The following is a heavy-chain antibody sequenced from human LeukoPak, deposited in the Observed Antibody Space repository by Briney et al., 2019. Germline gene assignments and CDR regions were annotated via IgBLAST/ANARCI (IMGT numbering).Heavy chain of an antibody. Sequence: HGESLKISCKGSGYSFTNYWIGWVRQMPGKDLEWMGIIYPGDSDTRYSPSFQGQVTISADKSISTAYLQWSSLKASDTAIYYCARSWVAGYGTVLDYWGQGTLVTVSS. CDR3: ARSWVAGYGTVLDY. CDR2: IYPGDSDT. J-gene: IGHJ4*02. D-gene: IGHD6-19*01. CDR1: GYSFTNYW. V-gene: IGHV5-51*01.